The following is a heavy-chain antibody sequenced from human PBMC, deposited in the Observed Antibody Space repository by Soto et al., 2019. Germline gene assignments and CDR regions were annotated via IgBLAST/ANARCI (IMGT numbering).Heavy chain of an antibody. CDR2: IIPMFGKS. D-gene: IGHD3-22*01. CDR3: AAITYHYDSLGLSHLAL. J-gene: IGHJ3*01. CDR1: GDTFSTYT. Sequence: QVQLVQSGAEVKKPGSSVKVSCKASGDTFSTYTISWVRQAPGQGLEWMGGIIPMFGKSNNEQRFQGRVTITADEFTCTAYMDLSSLRSEDTAVYYCAAITYHYDSLGLSHLALWGQGTMVAVSS. V-gene: IGHV1-69*01.